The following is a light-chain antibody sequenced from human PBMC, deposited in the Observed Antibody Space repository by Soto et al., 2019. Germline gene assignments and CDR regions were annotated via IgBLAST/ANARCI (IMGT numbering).Light chain of an antibody. J-gene: IGKJ2*01. Sequence: EIVMTQSPANLSVSPGERATLSCRASQSVSSNLAWYQQKPGQGPRLLIYGASTRATSIPARFSGSGSGTEFPLTINILPSEDFAVYYCQQYNKWPPYTFGQGTKLEI. V-gene: IGKV3-15*01. CDR1: QSVSSN. CDR3: QQYNKWPPYT. CDR2: GAS.